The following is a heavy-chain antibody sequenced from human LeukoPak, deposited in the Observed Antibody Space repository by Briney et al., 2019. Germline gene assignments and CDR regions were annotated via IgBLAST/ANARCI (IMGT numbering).Heavy chain of an antibody. V-gene: IGHV3-30-3*01. D-gene: IGHD1-26*01. CDR2: ISYDGSNK. Sequence: PGGSLRLSCAASGFTFSSYAMHWVRQAPGKGLEWVEVISYDGSNKYYADSVKGRFTISRDNSKNTLYPQMNSLRAEDTAVYYCAREKLRADLWGAFDIWGQGTMVTVSS. CDR3: AREKLRADLWGAFDI. J-gene: IGHJ3*02. CDR1: GFTFSSYA.